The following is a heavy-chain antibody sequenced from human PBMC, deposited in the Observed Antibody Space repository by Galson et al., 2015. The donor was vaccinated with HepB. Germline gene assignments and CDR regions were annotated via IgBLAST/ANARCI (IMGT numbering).Heavy chain of an antibody. CDR1: GFTFSSYG. CDR3: AKRIAVAGTFDY. J-gene: IGHJ4*02. D-gene: IGHD6-19*01. CDR2: IRYDGSNK. V-gene: IGHV3-30*02. Sequence: SLRLSCAASGFTFSSYGMHWVRQAPGKGLEWVAFIRYDGSNKYYADSVKGRFTISRDNSKNTLYLQMNSLRAEDTAVYYCAKRIAVAGTFDYWGQGTLVTVSS.